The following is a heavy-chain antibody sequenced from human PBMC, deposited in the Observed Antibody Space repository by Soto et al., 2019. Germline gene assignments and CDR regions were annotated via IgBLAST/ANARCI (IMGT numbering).Heavy chain of an antibody. CDR3: AAGSPQNYDILTSYYMPHYYMDV. Sequence: SVKVSCKASGFTFTSSAMQWVRQARGQRLEWIGWIVVGSGNTNYAQKFQERVTITRDMSTSTAYMELSSLRSEDTAVYYCAAGSPQNYDILTSYYMPHYYMDVWGKGTTVTVSS. CDR2: IVVGSGNT. D-gene: IGHD3-9*01. J-gene: IGHJ6*03. CDR1: GFTFTSSA. V-gene: IGHV1-58*02.